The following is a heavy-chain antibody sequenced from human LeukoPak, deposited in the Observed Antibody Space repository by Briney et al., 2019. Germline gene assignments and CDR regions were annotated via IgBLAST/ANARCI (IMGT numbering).Heavy chain of an antibody. Sequence: GGSLRLSCAASGFTFSSYWMSWVRQAPGKGLEWVANIKQDGSEKYYVDSVKGRFTISRDNAKNSLYLLMNSLRAEDTAVCYCARSRCSSTSCLYFQHWGQGTLVTVSS. CDR3: ARSRCSSTSCLYFQH. CDR2: IKQDGSEK. J-gene: IGHJ1*01. CDR1: GFTFSSYW. D-gene: IGHD2-2*01. V-gene: IGHV3-7*03.